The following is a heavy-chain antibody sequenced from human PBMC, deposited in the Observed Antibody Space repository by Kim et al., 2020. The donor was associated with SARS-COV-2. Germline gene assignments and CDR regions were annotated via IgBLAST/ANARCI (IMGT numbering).Heavy chain of an antibody. V-gene: IGHV4-31*03. CDR3: ARGGGYSGYEIKD. D-gene: IGHD5-12*01. Sequence: SETLSLTCTVSGGSISSGGYYWSWIRQHPGKGLEWIGYISYSGSTYYNPSLKSRVTISLDTSKNQFSLKLSSVTAADTAVYYCARGGGYSGYEIKDWGQGTLVTVSS. CDR2: ISYSGST. J-gene: IGHJ4*02. CDR1: GGSISSGGYY.